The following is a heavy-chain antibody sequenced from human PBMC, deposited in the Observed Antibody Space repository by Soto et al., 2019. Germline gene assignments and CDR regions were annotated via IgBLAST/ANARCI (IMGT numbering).Heavy chain of an antibody. D-gene: IGHD2-21*02. CDR3: ARGVVVTSPAVGGAFDI. J-gene: IGHJ3*02. Sequence: PSQSLSLTCTVAGGSISSGGYYWSWIRQHPGKGLAWIGYIYYSWSTYYNPSLKSWVTISVDTSKNQFSLKLSSVTAADTAVYYCARGVVVTSPAVGGAFDIWGQGTMVTVSS. CDR2: IYYSWST. CDR1: GGSISSGGYY. V-gene: IGHV4-31*03.